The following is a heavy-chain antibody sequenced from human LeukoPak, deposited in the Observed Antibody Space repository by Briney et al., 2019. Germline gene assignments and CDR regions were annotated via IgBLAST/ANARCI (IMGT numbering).Heavy chain of an antibody. CDR2: IYTSGTT. CDR1: AGSTSNYF. D-gene: IGHD3-10*01. J-gene: IGHJ4*02. V-gene: IGHV4-4*07. CDR3: ARENGSGSRGLDF. Sequence: SETLSLTCTVSAGSTSNYFWSWIRQPAGKGLEWIGRIYTSGTTNYSPSLKSRVTMSVDTSTNQFSLKLTSVTAADTAVYYCARENGSGSRGLDFWGQGTLVTVSP.